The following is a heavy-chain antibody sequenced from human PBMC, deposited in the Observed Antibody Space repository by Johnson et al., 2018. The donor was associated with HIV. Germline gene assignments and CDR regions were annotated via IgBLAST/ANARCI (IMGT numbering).Heavy chain of an antibody. J-gene: IGHJ3*02. D-gene: IGHD4-17*01. CDR3: ARGYGDYTRAYDAFDI. Sequence: QMLLVESGGGVVRPGDSLRLSCAASGFTFSSYAMHWVRQAPGKGLEWVAGVSYEGSNKYFADTVQGRFIISRDNSKSTQYLQLNSLRAEDTAVYFCARGYGDYTRAYDAFDIWGQGTMVTVSS. V-gene: IGHV3-30-3*01. CDR1: GFTFSSYA. CDR2: VSYEGSNK.